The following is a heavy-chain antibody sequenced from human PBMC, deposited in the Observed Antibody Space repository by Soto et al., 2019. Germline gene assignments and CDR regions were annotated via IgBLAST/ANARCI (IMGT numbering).Heavy chain of an antibody. J-gene: IGHJ2*01. CDR2: INGGNGNT. CDR3: ARDRYYHDGSGLYWYFDL. D-gene: IGHD3-22*01. V-gene: IGHV1-3*01. CDR1: GYSFTNYA. Sequence: QVQLVQSGAEVKKPGASVKVSCKASGYSFTNYAMHWVRQAPGQGLEWMGWINGGNGNTKYSEKFQGRVTITRDKSASTAYMELSSLRSEDTAVYYCARDRYYHDGSGLYWYFDLWGRGTLVTVSS.